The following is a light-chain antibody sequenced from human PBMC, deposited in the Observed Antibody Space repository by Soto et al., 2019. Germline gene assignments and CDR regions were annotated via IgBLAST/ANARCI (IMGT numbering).Light chain of an antibody. CDR2: DND. J-gene: IGLJ1*01. Sequence: QSVLTQPPSVSAAPGQTVTISCSGSSSNIGNNYVSWYQHLPGTAPKLLMYDNDKRPSGIPDRFSGSKSGTSATLGITGLQTGDEADYYCGSWDNSLSAYVFGTGTKLTVL. CDR3: GSWDNSLSAYV. CDR1: SSNIGNNY. V-gene: IGLV1-51*01.